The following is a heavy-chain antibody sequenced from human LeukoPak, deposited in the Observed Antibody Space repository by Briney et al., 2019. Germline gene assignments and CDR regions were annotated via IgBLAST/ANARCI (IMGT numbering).Heavy chain of an antibody. CDR2: LNHSGST. V-gene: IGHV4-34*01. Sequence: SETLSLTCAVYGXSFSDYYRSWIRQPPGKGLESIGELNHSGSTNYNPSLKSRVTISVDTSKNQFSLKLSSVTAADTAVYYCARANCGGDCYSGGGMFDYWGQGTLVTVSS. D-gene: IGHD2-21*02. J-gene: IGHJ4*02. CDR3: ARANCGGDCYSGGGMFDY. CDR1: GXSFSDYY.